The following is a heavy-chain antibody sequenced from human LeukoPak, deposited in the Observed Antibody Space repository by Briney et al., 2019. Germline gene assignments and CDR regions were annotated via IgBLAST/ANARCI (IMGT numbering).Heavy chain of an antibody. Sequence: GASLKISSNSSGSLYTSYWIGWVRPMPEKGLEWMGIIYPGDSDTRYSPSFQGQVTISADKSISTPYLQWSSLKASDTAMYYCARLGSSSWPNYYYYYMDVWGKGTTVTVSS. D-gene: IGHD6-13*01. CDR3: ARLGSSSWPNYYYYYMDV. CDR2: IYPGDSDT. J-gene: IGHJ6*03. V-gene: IGHV5-51*01. CDR1: GSLYTSYW.